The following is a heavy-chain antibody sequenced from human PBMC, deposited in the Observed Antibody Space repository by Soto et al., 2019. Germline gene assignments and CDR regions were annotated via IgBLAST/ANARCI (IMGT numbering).Heavy chain of an antibody. J-gene: IGHJ4*02. D-gene: IGHD3-16*02. CDR3: GRIPPRSSLAELSFDY. CDR2: MYHSGDT. V-gene: IGHV4-59*02. CDR1: GGSVRGYY. Sequence: SETLSLTCTVSGGSVRGYYWSWIRQPPGKRLEWIGYMYHSGDTNYNPSLKSRVSISVDTSRNQFSLILSSVIAADTAMYYCGRIPPRSSLAELSFDYWGQGIPVTVSS.